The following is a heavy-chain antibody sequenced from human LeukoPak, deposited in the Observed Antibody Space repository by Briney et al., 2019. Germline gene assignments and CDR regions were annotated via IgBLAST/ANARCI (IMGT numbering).Heavy chain of an antibody. J-gene: IGHJ3*02. V-gene: IGHV3-30*04. CDR2: ISYDGSNK. Sequence: GGSLRLSCAASRFTFSSYAMHWVRQAPGKGLEWVAVISYDGSNKYYADSVKGRFTISRDNSKNTLYLQMNSLRAEDTAVYYCARGDLHYHDSTRRGFDIWGQGTKVTVSS. CDR1: RFTFSSYA. D-gene: IGHD3-16*01. CDR3: ARGDLHYHDSTRRGFDI.